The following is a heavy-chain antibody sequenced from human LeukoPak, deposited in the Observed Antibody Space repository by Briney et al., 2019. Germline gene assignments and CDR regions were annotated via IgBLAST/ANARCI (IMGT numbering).Heavy chain of an antibody. J-gene: IGHJ4*02. CDR3: ARDGVVRGVIIY. Sequence: ASVKVSCKTSGYTFTGYYMHWVRQAPGQGLEWMGRIDPNSGGTNYAQKFQGRVTMTRDTSISTAHMELSRLTSDDTAVYYCARDGVVRGVIIYWGQGTLVTVSS. CDR2: IDPNSGGT. CDR1: GYTFTGYY. D-gene: IGHD3-10*01. V-gene: IGHV1-2*06.